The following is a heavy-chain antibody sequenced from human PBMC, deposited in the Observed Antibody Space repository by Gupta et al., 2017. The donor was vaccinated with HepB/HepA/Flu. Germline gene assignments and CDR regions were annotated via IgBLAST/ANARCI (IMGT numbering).Heavy chain of an antibody. J-gene: IGHJ4*02. V-gene: IGHV4-4*07. CDR2: VYDNGDT. Sequence: QLHLQESGPGLVKPSETLSLTCTVSGGSITAYYWGWIRQSAGQGLEYIGRVYDNGDTNYNPSLKRRVTLSVDMSENRFSLILTSVTTADTAKYYCVRGGHESEPHHFDSWGQGILVTVSS. CDR3: VRGGHESEPHHFDS. D-gene: IGHD1-14*01. CDR1: GGSITAYY.